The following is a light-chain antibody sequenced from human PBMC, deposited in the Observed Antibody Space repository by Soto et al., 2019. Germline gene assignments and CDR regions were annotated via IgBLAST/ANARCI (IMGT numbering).Light chain of an antibody. CDR2: EVS. V-gene: IGLV2-14*01. J-gene: IGLJ2*01. Sequence: QSALTQPASVSGSPGQSITSSCTGTSSDVGEYNYVSWYQQHPGKAPNLIIYEVSNRPSGVTNRFSGSKSGNTASLIISGLQAEDEADYYCSSYTSSSSYVVFGGGTKVTVL. CDR3: SSYTSSSSYVV. CDR1: SSDVGEYNY.